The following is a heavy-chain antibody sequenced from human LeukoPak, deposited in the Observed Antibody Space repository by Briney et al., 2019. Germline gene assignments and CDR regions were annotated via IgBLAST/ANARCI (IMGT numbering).Heavy chain of an antibody. CDR1: GFTFSSYS. CDR2: ISSSSSYI. V-gene: IGHV3-21*01. D-gene: IGHD3-22*01. Sequence: GGSLRLSCAASGFTFSSYSMNWVRQAPGKGLEWVSSISSSSSYIYYADSVKGRFTISRDNAKNSLYLQMNSLRAEDTAVYYCARDARFTDDSSGYFPDYWGQGTLVTVSS. CDR3: ARDARFTDDSSGYFPDY. J-gene: IGHJ4*02.